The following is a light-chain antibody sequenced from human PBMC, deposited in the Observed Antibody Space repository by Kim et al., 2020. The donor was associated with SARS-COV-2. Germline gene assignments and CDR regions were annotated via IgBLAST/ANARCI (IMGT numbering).Light chain of an antibody. CDR1: QSVSSS. V-gene: IGKV3-15*01. J-gene: IGKJ1*01. CDR3: HHYIRWPKT. CDR2: DTS. Sequence: VSPGERATLSCRASQSVSSSLAWYQQKPGQAPSLLIYDTSTRATGVPARFSGSGSGTEFTLTISSLQSEDFAVYYCHHYIRWPKTFGQGTKVDIK.